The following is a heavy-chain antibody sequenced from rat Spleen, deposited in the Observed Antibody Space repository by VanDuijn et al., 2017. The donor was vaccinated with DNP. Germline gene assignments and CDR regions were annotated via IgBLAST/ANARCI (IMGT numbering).Heavy chain of an antibody. CDR2: IIYGSST. Sequence: EVQLQESGPGLVKPSQSLSLPCSVTGYSITSNYWGWIRKFPGSEMEWIGHIIYGSSTRYNPSLKSRISITRDTSKNQFFLQLNSLTTEDTATYYCARLRLEWEVRAMDAWGQGTSVTVSS. V-gene: IGHV3-1*01. CDR1: GYSITSNY. CDR3: ARLRLEWEVRAMDA. D-gene: IGHD1-1*01. J-gene: IGHJ4*01.